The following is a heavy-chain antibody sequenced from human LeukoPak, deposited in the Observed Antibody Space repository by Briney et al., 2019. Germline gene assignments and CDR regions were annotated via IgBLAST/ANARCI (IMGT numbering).Heavy chain of an antibody. V-gene: IGHV3-7*01. CDR2: IKEDGSAK. CDR1: GFTFNGYW. J-gene: IGHJ3*02. D-gene: IGHD6-13*01. CDR3: ARLRGSSWRNDAFDI. Sequence: GGSLRLSCAASGFTFNGYWMSWVRQAPGQGLEWVANIKEDGSAKYYVDSVKGRFIISRDNTKNSLYLQMNSLRIEDTAVYYCARLRGSSWRNDAFDIWGQGTMVTVSS.